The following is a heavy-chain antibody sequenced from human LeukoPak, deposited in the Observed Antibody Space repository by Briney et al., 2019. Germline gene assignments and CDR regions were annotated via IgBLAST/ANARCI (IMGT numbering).Heavy chain of an antibody. Sequence: SETLSLTCTFSGGSISSYYWSGIRQPPGKGLEWIGYVYYSGSTNYNPSLKSRVTISVDTSNNQFSLKLSSVTAADTAVYYCARVGSSSSFGYCGQGTLVTVSS. J-gene: IGHJ4*02. D-gene: IGHD6-6*01. V-gene: IGHV4-59*01. CDR1: GGSISSYY. CDR3: ARVGSSSSFGY. CDR2: VYYSGST.